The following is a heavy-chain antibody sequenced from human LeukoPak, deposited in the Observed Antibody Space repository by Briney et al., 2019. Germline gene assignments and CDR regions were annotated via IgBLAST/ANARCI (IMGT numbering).Heavy chain of an antibody. J-gene: IGHJ5*02. V-gene: IGHV3-48*03. Sequence: GGSLRPSCAASGFTFSSYEMNWVRQAPGKGLEWVSYISSSGSTIYYADSVKGRFTISRDNAKNSLYLQMNSLRAEDTAVYYCARGELAAAGNNWFDPWGQGTLVTVSS. D-gene: IGHD6-13*01. CDR2: ISSSGSTI. CDR3: ARGELAAAGNNWFDP. CDR1: GFTFSSYE.